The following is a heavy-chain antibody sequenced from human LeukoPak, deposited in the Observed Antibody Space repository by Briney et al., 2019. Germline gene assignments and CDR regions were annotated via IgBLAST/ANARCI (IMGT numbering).Heavy chain of an antibody. J-gene: IGHJ4*02. D-gene: IGHD3-9*01. CDR2: ISGSSSYI. V-gene: IGHV3-21*01. CDR3: ARATTYDILTGYFDY. Sequence: KPGGSLRLSCAASGFTFSSYTMNWVRQAPGKGLEWVSSISGSSSYIYYAESVKGRFTMSRDNAKNSLYLQMNSLRAEDTAVYYCARATTYDILTGYFDYWGQGTLVTVSS. CDR1: GFTFSSYT.